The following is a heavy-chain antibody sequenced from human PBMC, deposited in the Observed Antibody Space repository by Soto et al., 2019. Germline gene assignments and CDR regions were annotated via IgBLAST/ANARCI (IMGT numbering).Heavy chain of an antibody. CDR2: IGTAGDT. V-gene: IGHV3-13*04. CDR1: GFTFSSYD. Sequence: PGGSLRLSCAASGFTFSSYDMHWVRQVTGKGLEWVSAIGTAGDTYYPGSVKGRFTISRENAKNSLYLQMNSLRAGDTAVYYCARAPARYYYYGMDVWGQGTTVTVSS. CDR3: ARAPARYYYYGMDV. J-gene: IGHJ6*02.